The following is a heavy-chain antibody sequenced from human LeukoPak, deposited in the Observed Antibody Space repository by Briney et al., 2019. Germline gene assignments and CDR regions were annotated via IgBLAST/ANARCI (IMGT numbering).Heavy chain of an antibody. CDR2: INSDGSST. J-gene: IGHJ4*02. D-gene: IGHD6-19*01. CDR1: GFTFSSYW. V-gene: IGHV3-74*01. Sequence: GGSLRLSCAASGFTFSSYWMHWVRQAPGKGLVWVSRINSDGSSTSYADSVKGRFTISRDNAKNTLYLQMNSLRAEDTAVYYCASAHSSGWYENYWGQGTLVTVSS. CDR3: ASAHSSGWYENY.